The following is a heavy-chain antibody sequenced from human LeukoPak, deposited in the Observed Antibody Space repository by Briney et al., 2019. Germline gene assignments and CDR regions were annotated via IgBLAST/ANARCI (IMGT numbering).Heavy chain of an antibody. CDR1: GGSVSSGVYF. V-gene: IGHV4-61*08. J-gene: IGHJ4*02. CDR2: VYYSGST. CDR3: ARQRVNKWNNLWSFDY. Sequence: SETLSLTCTVSGGSVSSGVYFWSWIRQPPGKGLEWIGYVYYSGSTNYNPSLKSRVTISLDTSKNQFSLKLSSMTAADTAVYYCARQRVNKWNNLWSFDYWGQGTLVTVSS. D-gene: IGHD1/OR15-1a*01.